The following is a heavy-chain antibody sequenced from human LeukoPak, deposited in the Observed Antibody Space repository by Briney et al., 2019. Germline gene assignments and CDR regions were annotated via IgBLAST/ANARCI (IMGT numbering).Heavy chain of an antibody. CDR2: IFHSGST. D-gene: IGHD5-12*01. J-gene: IGHJ4*02. CDR1: GYSISSGYY. V-gene: IGHV4-38-2*01. Sequence: PSETLSLTCAVSGYSISSGYYWGWIRQSPGEGLEWIGRIFHSGSTYYNPSLKTRVTISVDTSKNQFSLKLNSVTAPDTAVYYCARGTFSAYDHALRYFDYWGQGTLVTVSS. CDR3: ARGTFSAYDHALRYFDY.